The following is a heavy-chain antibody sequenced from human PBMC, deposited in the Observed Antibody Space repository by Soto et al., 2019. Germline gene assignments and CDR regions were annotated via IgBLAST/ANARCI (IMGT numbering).Heavy chain of an antibody. CDR1: GGTFGSHG. J-gene: IGHJ3*02. CDR3: ARDTETLGPRANDALDI. Sequence: QVQLVQSGAEVKKPGSSVKVSCKASGGTFGSHGIAWVRQAPGQGLEWMGGLIAMLGTPTYAKKVQGRATITAGESLTSSYLELTGLTSEDTAVYYCARDTETLGPRANDALDIWGQGTMVTVSS. D-gene: IGHD3-3*02. V-gene: IGHV1-69*01. CDR2: LIAMLGTP.